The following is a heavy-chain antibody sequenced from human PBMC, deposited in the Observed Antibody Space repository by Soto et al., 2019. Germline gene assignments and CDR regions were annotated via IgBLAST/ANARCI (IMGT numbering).Heavy chain of an antibody. D-gene: IGHD2-2*01. Sequence: QVQLVESGGGVVQPGRSLRLSCAASGFTLSIYGMHWVRQAPGKGLEWVALTSYDGSNKYYADSVKGRFTISRDSSKNWVFLQMNSLRDEDTAVYYCANGNCIGTNCREVPGDYWGQGTLVTVSS. J-gene: IGHJ4*02. CDR3: ANGNCIGTNCREVPGDY. CDR1: GFTLSIYG. CDR2: TSYDGSNK. V-gene: IGHV3-30*18.